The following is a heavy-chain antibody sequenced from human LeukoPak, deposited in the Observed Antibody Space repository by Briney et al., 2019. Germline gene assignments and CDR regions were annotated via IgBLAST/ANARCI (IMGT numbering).Heavy chain of an antibody. CDR2: ISSSSSYI. Sequence: GGSLRLSCAASGFTFSSYSMNWVRQAPGKGLEWVSSISSSSSYIYYADSVKGRFTISRDNAKNSLYLQMNSLRAEDTAVYYCAKDNPPAEGWFDPWGQGTLVTVSS. CDR1: GFTFSSYS. J-gene: IGHJ5*02. D-gene: IGHD1-14*01. CDR3: AKDNPPAEGWFDP. V-gene: IGHV3-21*01.